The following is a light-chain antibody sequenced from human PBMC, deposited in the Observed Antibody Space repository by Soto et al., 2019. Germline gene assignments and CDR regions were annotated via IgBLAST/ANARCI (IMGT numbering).Light chain of an antibody. Sequence: DIQMTQSPSAMSASVGDRVTITCRASQDISNYLAWFQQIPGRGPRRLIYGASTLQNGVPSRFSGSASGTEFTLTISSLQPEDFATYYCLQYNGYPFTFGPGTNVDVK. CDR2: GAS. CDR3: LQYNGYPFT. V-gene: IGKV1-17*03. CDR1: QDISNY. J-gene: IGKJ3*01.